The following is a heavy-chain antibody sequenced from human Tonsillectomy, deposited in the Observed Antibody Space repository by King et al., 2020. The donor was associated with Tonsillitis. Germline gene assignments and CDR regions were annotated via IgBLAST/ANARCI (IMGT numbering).Heavy chain of an antibody. CDR2: ITPNSGGT. CDR3: ARVSSSAWYYFDY. D-gene: IGHD6-13*01. Sequence: QLVQSGAEVKKPGASVKVSCKASGYTFTGYYLHWVRQAPGQGLEWMGWITPNSGGTSFAQKFQGRVTMTRDMSISTAYMELSRLISDDTAVYYCARVSSSAWYYFDYWGQGSLVTVS. V-gene: IGHV1-2*02. CDR1: GYTFTGYY. J-gene: IGHJ4*02.